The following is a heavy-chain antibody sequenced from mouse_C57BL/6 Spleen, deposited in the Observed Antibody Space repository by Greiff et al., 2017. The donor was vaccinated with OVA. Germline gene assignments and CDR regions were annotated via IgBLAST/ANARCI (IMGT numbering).Heavy chain of an antibody. CDR2: IDPSDSYT. D-gene: IGHD2-4*01. Sequence: VQLQQPGAELVMPGASVKLSCKASGYTFTSYWMHWVKQRPGQGLEWIGEIDPSDSYTNYNQKFKGKSTLTVDKSSSTAYMQLSSLTSEDSAVYYFEKKSRLRGYFDYWGQGTTLTVSS. V-gene: IGHV1-69*01. CDR3: EKKSRLRGYFDY. J-gene: IGHJ2*01. CDR1: GYTFTSYW.